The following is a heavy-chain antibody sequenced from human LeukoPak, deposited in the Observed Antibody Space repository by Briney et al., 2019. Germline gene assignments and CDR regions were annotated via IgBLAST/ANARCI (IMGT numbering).Heavy chain of an antibody. Sequence: PGGSLRLSCAASGYTFSSYGMHWVRQAPGKGLEWVAFIRYDGSNKYYADSVKGRFTISRDNSKNTLYLQMNSLRAEDTAVYYCANEPYSSSWYGKSHYFDYWGQGTLVTVSS. V-gene: IGHV3-30*02. CDR3: ANEPYSSSWYGKSHYFDY. CDR2: IRYDGSNK. CDR1: GYTFSSYG. J-gene: IGHJ4*02. D-gene: IGHD6-13*01.